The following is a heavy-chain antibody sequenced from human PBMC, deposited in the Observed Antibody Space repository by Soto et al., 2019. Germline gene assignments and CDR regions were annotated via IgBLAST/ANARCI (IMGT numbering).Heavy chain of an antibody. CDR3: ASETWSAGSGYFDY. V-gene: IGHV4-30-4*01. Sequence: SETLSLTCTVSGGSISSGDYYWSWIRQPPGKGLEWIGYIYYSGSTYYNPSLKSRVTISVDTSKNQFSLKLSSVTAADTAVYYCASETWSAGSGYFDYWGQGTLVTVSS. CDR1: GGSISSGDYY. J-gene: IGHJ4*02. CDR2: IYYSGST. D-gene: IGHD1-1*01.